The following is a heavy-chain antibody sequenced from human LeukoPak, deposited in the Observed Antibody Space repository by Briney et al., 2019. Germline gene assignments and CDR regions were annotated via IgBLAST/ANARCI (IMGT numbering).Heavy chain of an antibody. CDR3: ARDSSRIGILYFDY. CDR1: GFTFSSYA. CDR2: ISYDGSNK. V-gene: IGHV3-30-3*01. J-gene: IGHJ4*02. D-gene: IGHD6-6*01. Sequence: GGSLRLSCAASGFTFSSYAMSWVRQAPGKGLEWVAVISYDGSNKYYADPVKGRFTISRDNSKNTLYLQMNSLRAEDTAVYYCARDSSRIGILYFDYWGQGTLVTVSS.